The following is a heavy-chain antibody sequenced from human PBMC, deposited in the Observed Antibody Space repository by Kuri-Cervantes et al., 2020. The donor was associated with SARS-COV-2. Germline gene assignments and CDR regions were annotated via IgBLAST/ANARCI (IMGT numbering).Heavy chain of an antibody. D-gene: IGHD3-16*01. V-gene: IGHV3-23*01. CDR2: ISENGDNI. Sequence: GGSLRLSCPAYGVSFSTSGMSWVRQVPGKGLRWISTISENGDNIYTEDSVKGRFFISRDNSRDIVYLQMNSLRAEDTAVYYCARDGLAVRLWEEYYFDYWGQGTLVTVSS. CDR1: GVSFSTSG. CDR3: ARDGLAVRLWEEYYFDY. J-gene: IGHJ4*02.